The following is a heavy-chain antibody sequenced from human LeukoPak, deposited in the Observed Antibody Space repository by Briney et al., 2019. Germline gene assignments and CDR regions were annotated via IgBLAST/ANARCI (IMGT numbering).Heavy chain of an antibody. CDR2: ISGSGGST. V-gene: IGHV3-23*01. J-gene: IGHJ2*01. CDR3: AKSLVDTAMVSTGTNQWARYSYGFYWYFDL. D-gene: IGHD5-18*01. Sequence: PGGSLRLSCAASGFTLSSYAMSWVRQAPGKGLEWVSAISGSGGSTYYADSVKGRFTISRDNSKNTLYLQMNSLRAEDTAVYYCAKSLVDTAMVSTGTNQWARYSYGFYWYFDLWGRGTLVTVSS. CDR1: GFTLSSYA.